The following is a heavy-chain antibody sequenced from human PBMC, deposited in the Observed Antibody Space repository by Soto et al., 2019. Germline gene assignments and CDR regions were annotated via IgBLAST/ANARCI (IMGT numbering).Heavy chain of an antibody. Sequence: EVQLLESGGDLVQPGGSLRLSCVASGITFSSLGMSWVRQAPGKGLEWLSFVSISGANTYYANSVRGRFTTSRDNSKNTLYLQMDRLRAEDTATYFCAKLTGDFDYWGQGTLVTVSS. V-gene: IGHV3-23*01. CDR3: AKLTGDFDY. D-gene: IGHD7-27*01. J-gene: IGHJ4*02. CDR1: GITFSSLG. CDR2: VSISGANT.